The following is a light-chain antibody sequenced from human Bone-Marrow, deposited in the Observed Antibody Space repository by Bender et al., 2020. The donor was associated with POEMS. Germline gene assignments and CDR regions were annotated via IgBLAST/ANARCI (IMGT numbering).Light chain of an antibody. Sequence: QSALTQPASVSGSPGQSITISCTGTISDVGDNDYVSWYQQHPGKTPKLMIYDVSYRPSGVSNRFTASKSGNTASLTVSGLQAADEGEYYCFSNEGSNTYVFGSGTKVTVL. V-gene: IGLV2-14*03. CDR3: FSNEGSNTYV. J-gene: IGLJ1*01. CDR1: ISDVGDNDY. CDR2: DVS.